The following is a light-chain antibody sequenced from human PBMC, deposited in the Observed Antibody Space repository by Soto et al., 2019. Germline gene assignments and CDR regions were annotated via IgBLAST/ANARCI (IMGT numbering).Light chain of an antibody. CDR3: QQTYSTFVS. Sequence: DIQITQSPSSLSASVGDRVTITCRSSQTISTFLHWFQQKPGRAPNLLIYDASSLQSGVPSRFSGSGSGTDFTLTISSLQPEDFGTYYCQQTYSTFVSFGGGTKVDIK. CDR1: QTISTF. V-gene: IGKV1-39*01. J-gene: IGKJ4*01. CDR2: DAS.